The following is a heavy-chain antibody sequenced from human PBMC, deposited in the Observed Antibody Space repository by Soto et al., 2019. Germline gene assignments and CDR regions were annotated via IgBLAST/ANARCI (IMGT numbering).Heavy chain of an antibody. CDR2: IYYSGST. V-gene: IGHV4-31*03. CDR1: GGSISSGGYY. CDR3: ARGPYYDILPGHRRSFDY. Sequence: PSETLSLTCTVSGGSISSGGYYWSWIRQHPGKGLEWIGYIYYSGSTYYNPSLKSRVAISVDTSKNQFSLKLSSVTAADTAVYYCARGPYYDILPGHRRSFDYWGQGTLVTVSS. J-gene: IGHJ4*02. D-gene: IGHD3-9*01.